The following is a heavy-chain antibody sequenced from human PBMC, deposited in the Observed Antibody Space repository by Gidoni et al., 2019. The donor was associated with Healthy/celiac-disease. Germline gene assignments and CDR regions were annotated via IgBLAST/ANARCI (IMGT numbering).Heavy chain of an antibody. V-gene: IGHV4-34*01. Sequence: QVQLQQWGAGLLKPSETMSLTCAVYGGSFSGYYWSWIRQPPGKGLELIGEINHSGSTNYNPSLKSRVTISVDTSKNQFSLKLSSVTAADTAVYYCARGRCSSTSCYSQGYWFDPWGQGTLVTVSS. D-gene: IGHD2-2*02. CDR2: INHSGST. J-gene: IGHJ5*02. CDR1: GGSFSGYY. CDR3: ARGRCSSTSCYSQGYWFDP.